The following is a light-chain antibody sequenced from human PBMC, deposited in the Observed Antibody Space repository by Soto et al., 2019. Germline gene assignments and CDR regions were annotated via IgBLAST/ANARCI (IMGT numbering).Light chain of an antibody. V-gene: IGKV3-20*01. J-gene: IGKJ1*01. CDR1: QSVSSNY. Sequence: EIVLTQSPGALSLSPGERATLSCRASQSVSSNYLAWYHQKPGQPPRLLIYGASSRATGIPDRFSGSGSGTDFTLTISRLEPEDFAVYYCQQYGSSRTFGQGTKVDIK. CDR2: GAS. CDR3: QQYGSSRT.